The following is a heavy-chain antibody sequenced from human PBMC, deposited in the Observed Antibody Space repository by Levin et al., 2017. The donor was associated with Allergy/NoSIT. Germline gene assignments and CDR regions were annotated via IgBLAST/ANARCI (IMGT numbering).Heavy chain of an antibody. V-gene: IGHV1-18*01. J-gene: IGHJ3*02. D-gene: IGHD2-2*01. Sequence: GESLKISCKASGYTFTSYGISWVRQAPGQGLEWMGWISAYNGNTNYAQKLQGRVTMTTDTSTSTAYMELRSLRSDDTAVYYCARGSLRRCSSTSCYYMVGGDAFDIWGQGTMVTVSS. CDR3: ARGSLRRCSSTSCYYMVGGDAFDI. CDR2: ISAYNGNT. CDR1: GYTFTSYG.